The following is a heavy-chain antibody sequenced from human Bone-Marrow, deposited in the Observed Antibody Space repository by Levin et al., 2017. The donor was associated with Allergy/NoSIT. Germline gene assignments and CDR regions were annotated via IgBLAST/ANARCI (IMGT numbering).Heavy chain of an antibody. D-gene: IGHD2-21*02. V-gene: IGHV4-59*01. CDR3: ARSGDYYSEYFQH. J-gene: IGHJ1*01. CDR2: IYYSGPT. CDR1: GDSIRSYY. Sequence: KSSETLSLTCTVSGDSIRSYYWSWIRQPPGKGLDWIGYIYYSGPTAYNPSLKSRVTISVDTSKNQFSLNLNSVTAADTAVEYRARSGDYYSEYFQHWGRGTLVTVSS.